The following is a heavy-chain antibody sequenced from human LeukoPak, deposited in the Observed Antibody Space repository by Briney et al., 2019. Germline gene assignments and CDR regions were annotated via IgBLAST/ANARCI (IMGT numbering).Heavy chain of an antibody. J-gene: IGHJ4*02. D-gene: IGHD1-14*01. CDR1: GFTSSDYA. CDR3: ATLHNLNSDY. V-gene: IGHV3-23*01. CDR2: ISGSGGNT. Sequence: GGSLRLSCAASGFTSSDYAMNWVRQAPGKGLEWVSTISGSGGNTYYAGSVKGRFTISRDNSKNTLYLQMNSLRAEDTAVYYCATLHNLNSDYWGQGTLVTVSS.